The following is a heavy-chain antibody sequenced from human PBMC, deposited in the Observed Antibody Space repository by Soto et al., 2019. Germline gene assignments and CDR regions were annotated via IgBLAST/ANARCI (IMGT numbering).Heavy chain of an antibody. Sequence: SETLSLTCTVAGGSLSGFNWNWFQQPAGKGLEWIGRIHTGGTTIYKPSLRSRVTMAVDTSKNLFSLKLTSVTAADTAVYYCARISGGPVRWGQGTLVTVSS. CDR1: GGSLSGFN. J-gene: IGHJ4*02. CDR3: ARISGGPVR. V-gene: IGHV4-4*07. CDR2: IHTGGTT.